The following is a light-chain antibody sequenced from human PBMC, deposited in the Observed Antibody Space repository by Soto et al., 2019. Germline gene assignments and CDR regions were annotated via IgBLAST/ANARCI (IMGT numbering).Light chain of an antibody. CDR3: QQYNDNRT. CDR2: KAS. V-gene: IGKV1-5*03. CDR1: QSISSW. J-gene: IGKJ1*01. Sequence: DIQMTQSPSTLSASVGDRVTITCRASQSISSWLAWYQQKPGTAPKLLIYKASTLQSGVPSRFSGSGSGTKFTLTISSLQPDDSATYYCQQYNDNRTFGPGTKVEIK.